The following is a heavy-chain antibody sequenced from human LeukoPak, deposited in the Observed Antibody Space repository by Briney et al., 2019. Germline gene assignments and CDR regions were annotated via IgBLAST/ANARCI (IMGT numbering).Heavy chain of an antibody. CDR2: INPNTGGT. J-gene: IGHJ4*02. D-gene: IGHD6-13*01. V-gene: IGHV1-2*02. CDR1: GYTFTDYC. Sequence: ASVKVSCKASGYTFTDYCMHWVRQAPGQGLEWMAWINPNTGGTNYAQNFQGRVTLTRDTSINTAYMELSRPRSDDTAVYYCARGRRYSSPIDYWGQGTLVTVSS. CDR3: ARGRRYSSPIDY.